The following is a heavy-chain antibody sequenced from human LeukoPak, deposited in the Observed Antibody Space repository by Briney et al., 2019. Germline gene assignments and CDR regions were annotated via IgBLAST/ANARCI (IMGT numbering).Heavy chain of an antibody. V-gene: IGHV1-8*03. CDR1: GYTFTGYY. Sequence: GASVKVSCKASGYTFTGYYMHWVRQATGQGLEWMGWMNPNSGNTGYAQKFQGRVTITRNTSISTAYMELSSLRSEDTAVYYCARVSSGYHFFVGRTKYYFDYWGQGTLVTVSS. D-gene: IGHD3-22*01. CDR2: MNPNSGNT. J-gene: IGHJ4*02. CDR3: ARVSSGYHFFVGRTKYYFDY.